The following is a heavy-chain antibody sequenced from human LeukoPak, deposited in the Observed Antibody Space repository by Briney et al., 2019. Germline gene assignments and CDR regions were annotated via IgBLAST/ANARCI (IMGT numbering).Heavy chain of an antibody. V-gene: IGHV3-23*01. CDR3: PKDRRSGYSSDY. J-gene: IGHJ4*02. CDR2: ISGSGGST. D-gene: IGHD3-3*01. Sequence: PGGSLRLSCPASGFTFSSNAMSWVRQAPGKGLEWVSAISGSGGSTYYADSVKGRFTISRDNSENTLYLQMNSLRAEDTAVYYCPKDRRSGYSSDYWGQGTLVTVSS. CDR1: GFTFSSNA.